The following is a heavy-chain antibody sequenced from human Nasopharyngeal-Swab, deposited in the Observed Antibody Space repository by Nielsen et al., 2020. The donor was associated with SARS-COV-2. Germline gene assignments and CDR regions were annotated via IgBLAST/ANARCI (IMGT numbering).Heavy chain of an antibody. CDR3: TRDLSGPVDL. CDR2: VNEDGTTI. J-gene: IGHJ4*01. V-gene: IGHV3-74*03. CDR1: GFRLSDYW. D-gene: IGHD1-26*01. Sequence: GGSLRLSCGSSGFRLSDYWMHWVRQVPGKGLEWVARVNEDGTTITYADSVKGRFTIPRDYAKNTLFLRMRSLRDDDTAVYYCTRDLSGPVDLWGLGILVTVSS.